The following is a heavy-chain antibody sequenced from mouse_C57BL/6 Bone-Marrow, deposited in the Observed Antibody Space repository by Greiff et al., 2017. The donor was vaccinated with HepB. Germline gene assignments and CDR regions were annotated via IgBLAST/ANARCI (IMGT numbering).Heavy chain of an antibody. Sequence: QVQLKQPGAELVKPGASVKLSCKASGYTFTSYWMHWVKQRPGQGLEWIGMIHPNSGSTNYNEKFKSKATLTVDKSSSTAYMQLSSLTSEDSAVYYCARSGHYDGFAYWGQGTLVTVSA. J-gene: IGHJ3*01. CDR3: ARSGHYDGFAY. V-gene: IGHV1-64*01. D-gene: IGHD2-4*01. CDR2: IHPNSGST. CDR1: GYTFTSYW.